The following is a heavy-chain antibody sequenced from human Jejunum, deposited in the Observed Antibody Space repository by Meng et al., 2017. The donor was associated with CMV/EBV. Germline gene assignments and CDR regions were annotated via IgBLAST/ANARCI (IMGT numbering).Heavy chain of an antibody. J-gene: IGHJ4*02. CDR2: ISSDGITQ. CDR1: RITIRTYH. V-gene: IGHV3-30*10. CDR3: ARENDYRNYFDS. Sequence: AASRITIRTYHIHWVRQAPGKGLEWLAFISSDGITQYQTDSLKGRFSLSKDNSENPVYLQMNSLRGEDTAVYYCARENDYRNYFDSWGQGTVVTVSS. D-gene: IGHD4-11*01.